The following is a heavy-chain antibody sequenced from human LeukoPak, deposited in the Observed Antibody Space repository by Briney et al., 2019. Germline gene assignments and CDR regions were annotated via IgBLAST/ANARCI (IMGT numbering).Heavy chain of an antibody. D-gene: IGHD3-10*01. J-gene: IGHJ4*02. CDR2: IYYSGST. Sequence: SETLSLTCTVSGGSISSGGYCWSWIRQHPGKGLEWIGYIYYSGSTYYNPSLKSRVTISVDTSKNQFSLKLSSVTAADTAVYYCARDYYGSGSYFDGGYFDYWGRGTLVTVSS. CDR3: ARDYYGSGSYFDGGYFDY. V-gene: IGHV4-31*03. CDR1: GGSISSGGYC.